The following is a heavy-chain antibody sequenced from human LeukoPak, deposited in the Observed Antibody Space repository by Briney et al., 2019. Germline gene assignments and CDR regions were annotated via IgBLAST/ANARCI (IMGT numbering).Heavy chain of an antibody. CDR3: ARGLRWDDY. CDR1: GGSFSGYY. CDR2: INHSGST. J-gene: IGHJ4*02. D-gene: IGHD4-23*01. V-gene: IGHV4-34*01. Sequence: SETLSLTCAVYGGSFSGYYWSWIRQPPGKGLEWIGEINHSGSTNYNPSLKSRVTISVDTSKNQFSLKLSSVTAADTAVYYCARGLRWDDYWGQGTLVTVSS.